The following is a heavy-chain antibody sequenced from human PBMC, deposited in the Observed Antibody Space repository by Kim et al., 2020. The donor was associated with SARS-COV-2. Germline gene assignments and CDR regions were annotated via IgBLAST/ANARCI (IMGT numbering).Heavy chain of an antibody. J-gene: IGHJ6*01. Sequence: SETLSLTCAVYGGSFSGYYWSWIRQPPGKGLEWIGEINHSGSTNYNPSLKSRVTISVDTSKNQFSLKLSSVTAADTAVYYCARGYPVTRWGGLTQAYYY. CDR3: ARGYPVTRWGGLTQAYYY. CDR1: GGSFSGYY. CDR2: INHSGST. V-gene: IGHV4-34*01. D-gene: IGHD2-21*02.